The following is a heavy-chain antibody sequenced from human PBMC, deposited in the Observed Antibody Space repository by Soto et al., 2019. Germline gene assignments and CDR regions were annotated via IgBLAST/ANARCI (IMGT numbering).Heavy chain of an antibody. Sequence: ASVKVSCKASGYTFTSYDINWVRQATGQGLEWMGWLNPNSGNTGYAQNFQGRVTMTRNTSISTAYMELSSLRSEDTAVYYCARGLRFGEFYYYYYYMDVWGKGTTVTVSS. CDR2: LNPNSGNT. CDR3: ARGLRFGEFYYYYYYMDV. V-gene: IGHV1-8*01. D-gene: IGHD3-10*01. CDR1: GYTFTSYD. J-gene: IGHJ6*03.